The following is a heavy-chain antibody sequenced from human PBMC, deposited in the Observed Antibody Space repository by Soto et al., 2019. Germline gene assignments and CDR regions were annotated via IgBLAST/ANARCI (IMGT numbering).Heavy chain of an antibody. CDR1: GRSISSYY. Sequence: SETLSLTSPVSGRSISSYYSTWVRQLTETGLEWIGYIYYSGSTNYNPSLKSRVPISVDPPNNHSSLRLTSATAAAPAVYYGARGRTIASRWWFDPGGQGILVTVSS. CDR3: ARGRTIASRWWFDP. D-gene: IGHD1-1*01. J-gene: IGHJ5*02. V-gene: IGHV4-59*12. CDR2: IYYSGST.